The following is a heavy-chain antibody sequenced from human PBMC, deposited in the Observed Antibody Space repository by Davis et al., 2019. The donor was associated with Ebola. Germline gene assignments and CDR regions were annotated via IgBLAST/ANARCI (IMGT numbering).Heavy chain of an antibody. V-gene: IGHV4-39*01. CDR2: IYYSGST. D-gene: IGHD2-21*02. CDR1: GGSISSSSYY. Sequence: PSETLSLTCTVSGGSISSSSYYWGWIRQPPGKGLEWIGSIYYSGSTYYNPSLKSRVTISVDTSKNQFSLKLSSVTAADTAVYYCARHVLADIVVVTAIGWGWFDPWGQGTLVTVSS. CDR3: ARHVLADIVVVTAIGWGWFDP. J-gene: IGHJ5*02.